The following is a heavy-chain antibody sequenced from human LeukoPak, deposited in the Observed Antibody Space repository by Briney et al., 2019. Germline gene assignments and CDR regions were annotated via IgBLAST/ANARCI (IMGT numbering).Heavy chain of an antibody. J-gene: IGHJ3*02. CDR2: IKQDGSEK. CDR3: VRRRVGVAPASDM. Sequence: GGSLRLSCAASGFTFSSYWMSWVRQAPGKGLEWVANIKQDGSEKYYVDSVKGRFTISRDNAKNSLYLQMNSLKTEDTAVYYCVRRRVGVAPASDMWGQGTMVTVSS. CDR1: GFTFSSYW. V-gene: IGHV3-7*03. D-gene: IGHD1-26*01.